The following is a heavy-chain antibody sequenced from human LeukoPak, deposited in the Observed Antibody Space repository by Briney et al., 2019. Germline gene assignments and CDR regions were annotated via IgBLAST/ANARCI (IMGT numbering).Heavy chain of an antibody. CDR3: ARYKYYYGSGTYPELD. CDR2: ISGAGGST. J-gene: IGHJ4*02. Sequence: GGSLRLSCAASGFTVSGNYMSWVRQAPGKGLEWVSAISGAGGSTYYADSVKGRFTISRDNSKNTLYLQMNNLRAEDTAVYYCARYKYYYGSGTYPELDWGQGTLVTVSS. CDR1: GFTVSGNY. V-gene: IGHV3-23*01. D-gene: IGHD3-10*01.